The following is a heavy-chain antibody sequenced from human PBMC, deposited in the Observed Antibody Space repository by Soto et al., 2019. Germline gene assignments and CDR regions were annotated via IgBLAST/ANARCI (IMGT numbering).Heavy chain of an antibody. CDR3: AQRRGPSGKYWFDP. Sequence: QITLKESGPTLVKPTQTLTLTCTFSGFSLSTSGVGVGWIRQPPGKALEWLALIYWDDDKRYSPSLKSRLTIPKDTSKNQVFLTMTNMDPVDTATYYCAQRRGPSGKYWFDPWGQGTLVTVSS. CDR2: IYWDDDK. V-gene: IGHV2-5*02. D-gene: IGHD3-10*01. CDR1: GFSLSTSGVG. J-gene: IGHJ5*02.